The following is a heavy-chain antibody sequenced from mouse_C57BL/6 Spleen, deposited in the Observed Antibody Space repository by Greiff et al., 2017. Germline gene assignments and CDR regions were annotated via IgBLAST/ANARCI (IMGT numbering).Heavy chain of an antibody. J-gene: IGHJ2*01. CDR1: GYTFTSYW. CDR3: ARGGRSSAFDY. V-gene: IGHV1-52*01. Sequence: VQLQQPGAELVRPGSSVKLSCKASGYTFTSYWMHWVKQRPIQGLEWIGNIDPSDSETHYNQKFKDKATLTVDKSSSTAYMQLSSLTSEDAAVYYCARGGRSSAFDYWGQGTTLTVSS. CDR2: IDPSDSET. D-gene: IGHD3-2*02.